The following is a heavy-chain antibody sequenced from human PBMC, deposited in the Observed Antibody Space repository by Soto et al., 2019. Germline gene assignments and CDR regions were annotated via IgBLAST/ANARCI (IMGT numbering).Heavy chain of an antibody. CDR2: MNPNSGNT. D-gene: IGHD6-6*01. Sequence: ASVKVSCKASGYTFPSYDINWVRQATGQGLEWMGWMNPNSGNTGYAQKFQGRVTMTRNTSISTAYMELSSLRSEDTAVYYCARFDSSSSAFDIWGQGTMVTVSS. V-gene: IGHV1-8*02. CDR1: GYTFPSYD. CDR3: ARFDSSSSAFDI. J-gene: IGHJ3*02.